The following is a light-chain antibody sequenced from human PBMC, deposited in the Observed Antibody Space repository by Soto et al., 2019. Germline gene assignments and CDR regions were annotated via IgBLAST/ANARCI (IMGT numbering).Light chain of an antibody. CDR2: GAS. J-gene: IGKJ1*01. V-gene: IGKV3-15*01. CDR1: QSVSSS. Sequence: EILMTQSPYTLFVSTGERATLSCRASQSVSSSLAWYQPKPGQAPRLLIYGASTRATGCPARFSGSGSGTEFTLTLSSLQSEDLAIYYCHQYKSWPSWTFGQGTKVDIK. CDR3: HQYKSWPSWT.